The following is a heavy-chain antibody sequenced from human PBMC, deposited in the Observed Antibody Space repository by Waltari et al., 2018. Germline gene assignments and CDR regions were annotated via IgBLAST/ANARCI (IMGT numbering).Heavy chain of an antibody. CDR1: GFTLSASA. V-gene: IGHV3-73*01. CDR3: SVGAPDL. J-gene: IGHJ5*02. Sequence: EVQLVESGGGLVQPGGSLKLSCAASGFTLSASAVHWVRQASGKGLEGVGRIRSRAGDYATTYTVSVRGRFTISRDDSKTTAYLQLNSLKTEDTAVYYCSVGAPDLWGQGTLVTVSS. D-gene: IGHD1-26*01. CDR2: IRSRAGDYAT.